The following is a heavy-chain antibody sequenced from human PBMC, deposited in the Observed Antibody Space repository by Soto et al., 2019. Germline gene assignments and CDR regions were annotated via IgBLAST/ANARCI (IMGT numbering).Heavy chain of an antibody. J-gene: IGHJ5*02. CDR2: ASGSGATT. CDR3: AKLGGYSSGWFDP. CDR1: GFTFSSYA. Sequence: GSLRLSCAASGFTFSSYAMSWARQAPGKGLEWVSAASGSGATTHYTDSVKGRFTISRDNSNNMLYLQMDSLRAEDTAVYYCAKLGGYSSGWFDPWGHGTLVTVSS. V-gene: IGHV3-23*01. D-gene: IGHD3-16*01.